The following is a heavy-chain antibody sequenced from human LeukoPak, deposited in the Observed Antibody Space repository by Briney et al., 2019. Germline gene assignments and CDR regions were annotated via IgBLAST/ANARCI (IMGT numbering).Heavy chain of an antibody. CDR2: ISSNGGST. D-gene: IGHD3-3*01. Sequence: GGSLRLSCAASGFTFSSYAMHWVRQAPGKGLEYVSAISSNGGSTYYANSVKGRFTISRDNSKNTLYLQMGSLRAEDMAVYYCARGLRIFGVVITTFDYWGQGTLVTVSS. V-gene: IGHV3-64*01. CDR3: ARGLRIFGVVITTFDY. J-gene: IGHJ4*02. CDR1: GFTFSSYA.